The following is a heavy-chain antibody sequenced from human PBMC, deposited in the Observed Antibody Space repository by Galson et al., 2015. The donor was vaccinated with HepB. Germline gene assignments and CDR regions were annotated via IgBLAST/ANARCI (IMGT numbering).Heavy chain of an antibody. Sequence: SVKVSCKASGGTFSSYAISWVRQAPGQGLEWMGGIIPIFGTANYAQKFQGRVTITADESTSTAYMELSSLRSEDTAVYYCASHYSNYGGDYYYGMDVWGQGTTVTVSS. D-gene: IGHD4-11*01. CDR3: ASHYSNYGGDYYYGMDV. CDR2: IIPIFGTA. CDR1: GGTFSSYA. V-gene: IGHV1-69*13. J-gene: IGHJ6*02.